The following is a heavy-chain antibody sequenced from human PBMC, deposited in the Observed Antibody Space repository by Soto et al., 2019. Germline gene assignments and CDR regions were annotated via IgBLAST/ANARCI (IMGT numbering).Heavy chain of an antibody. Sequence: ASVKVSCKASGYTFTSYGISWVRQAPGQGLEWMGWIGVYNDKTNYSQKFQGRVTLTTETSTSTAYMELRGLRSDDPAVYYCARVYDFWSGYQTPFDYWGQGTLVTVSS. J-gene: IGHJ4*02. CDR3: ARVYDFWSGYQTPFDY. CDR2: IGVYNDKT. V-gene: IGHV1-18*01. CDR1: GYTFTSYG. D-gene: IGHD3-3*01.